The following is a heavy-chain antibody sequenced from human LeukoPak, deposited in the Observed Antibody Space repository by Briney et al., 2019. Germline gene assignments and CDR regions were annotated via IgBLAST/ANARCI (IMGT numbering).Heavy chain of an antibody. CDR3: AKDLAIWFGEFPDYYGMDV. Sequence: SQTLSLTCVISGDSVSSNSAAWNWIRQSPSRGLEWLGRTYYRSKWYYHYAVSMKSRITVNPDTSKNQFSLQLSSVTPEDTAVYYCAKDLAIWFGEFPDYYGMDVWGQGTTVTVSS. CDR1: GDSVSSNSAA. V-gene: IGHV6-1*01. J-gene: IGHJ6*02. D-gene: IGHD3-10*01. CDR2: TYYRSKWYY.